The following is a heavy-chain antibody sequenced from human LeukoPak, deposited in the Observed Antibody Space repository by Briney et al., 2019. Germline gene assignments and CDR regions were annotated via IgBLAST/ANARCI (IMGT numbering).Heavy chain of an antibody. V-gene: IGHV3-7*01. CDR1: GFTFISYA. Sequence: GGSLRLSCVATGFTFISYAMHWVRPAPGKGLQWVANIKQDGTEKYYVDSVKGRFTISRDNAKNSLYLQMNSLREVDTAVYFCARPTAVTLVDAFNIWGLGTMVTVSS. D-gene: IGHD4-17*01. CDR3: ARPTAVTLVDAFNI. J-gene: IGHJ3*02. CDR2: IKQDGTEK.